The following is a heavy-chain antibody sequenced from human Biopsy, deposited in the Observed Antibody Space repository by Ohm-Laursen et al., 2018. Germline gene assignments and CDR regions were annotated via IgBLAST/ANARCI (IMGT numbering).Heavy chain of an antibody. CDR2: LTGSGGST. J-gene: IGHJ5*01. CDR3: AKQGATILSSFDS. Sequence: SLRLSCTASGFTFSSYAMSWVRQPPGKGLEWVSSLTGSGGSTYYADSVKGRFTISRDNSRNRLYLQMNSLRGEDTAVYYCAKQGATILSSFDSWGQGTLVTASS. D-gene: IGHD3-9*01. V-gene: IGHV3-23*01. CDR1: GFTFSSYA.